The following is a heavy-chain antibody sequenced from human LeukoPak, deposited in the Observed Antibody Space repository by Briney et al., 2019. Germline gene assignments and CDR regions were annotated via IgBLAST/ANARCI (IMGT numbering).Heavy chain of an antibody. CDR1: GFTFSSYG. D-gene: IGHD4-23*01. CDR2: IWYDGGNK. Sequence: GRSLRLSCAASGFTFSSYGMHWVRQAPGKGLEWVAVIWYDGGNKYYADSVKGRFTISRDNSKNTLYLQMNSLRAEDTAVYYCARDRVTSRGYYGMDVWGQGTTVTVSS. J-gene: IGHJ6*02. V-gene: IGHV3-33*01. CDR3: ARDRVTSRGYYGMDV.